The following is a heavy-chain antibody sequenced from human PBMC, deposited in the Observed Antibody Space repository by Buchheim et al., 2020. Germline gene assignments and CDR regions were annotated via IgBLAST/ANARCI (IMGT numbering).Heavy chain of an antibody. V-gene: IGHV3-11*01. Sequence: VQLVESGGGLVQPGGSLRLSCAASRFTFSNFWMSWVRQAPGKGLEWLSYISSSASTIYYADSVKGRFTISRDNARNSLYLQMNSLRAEDTALYYCVRQLSYDPHWFDPWGQGTL. CDR3: VRQLSYDPHWFDP. CDR1: RFTFSNFW. CDR2: ISSSASTI. D-gene: IGHD3-3*01. J-gene: IGHJ5*02.